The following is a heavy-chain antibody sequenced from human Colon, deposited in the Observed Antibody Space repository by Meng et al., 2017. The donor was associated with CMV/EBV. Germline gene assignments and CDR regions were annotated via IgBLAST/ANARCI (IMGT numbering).Heavy chain of an antibody. V-gene: IGHV3-53*01. CDR3: ARVVATSRLGVFNS. CDR2: SGFRGGNL. Sequence: GGSLRLSCTVSGGSVSTYYWSWIRQPPGKGLEWISHSGFRGGNLFYADSVKGRFTVSRDTSSSTLYLHMNSLKAEDTAVYYCARVVATSRLGVFNSWGQGTRVTVSS. CDR1: GGSVSTYY. J-gene: IGHJ4*02. D-gene: IGHD5-12*01.